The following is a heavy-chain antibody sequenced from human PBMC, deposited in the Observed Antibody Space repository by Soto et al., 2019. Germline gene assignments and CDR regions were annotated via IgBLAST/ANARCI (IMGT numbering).Heavy chain of an antibody. CDR3: VQGLNWRKGTD. Sequence: SETLSLTCTVSGGSISNNNYYWGWIRQPPGKGLEWIGSISYSGSTYYSPSLKSRVTISVDTSNNQFSLKLSSVTAADTAVFYCVQGLNWRKGTDWGQGTLVTVSS. D-gene: IGHD1-1*01. CDR1: GGSISNNNYY. V-gene: IGHV4-39*01. J-gene: IGHJ4*02. CDR2: ISYSGST.